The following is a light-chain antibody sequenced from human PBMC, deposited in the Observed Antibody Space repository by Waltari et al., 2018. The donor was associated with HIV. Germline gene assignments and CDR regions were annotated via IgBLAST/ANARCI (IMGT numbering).Light chain of an antibody. V-gene: IGLV1-51*01. CDR1: SSNFGSGF. J-gene: IGLJ3*02. CDR2: DNT. CDR3: GTWYSSVGAAV. Sequence: QSVLTQPPSVSAAPGQKVTISCSGSSSNFGSGFVSWYQHLPGAAPRLLIYDNTKRPSWISDGCSGTKSGTSATLRITGLQTGDEADYYCGTWYSSVGAAVFGGGTRLTVL.